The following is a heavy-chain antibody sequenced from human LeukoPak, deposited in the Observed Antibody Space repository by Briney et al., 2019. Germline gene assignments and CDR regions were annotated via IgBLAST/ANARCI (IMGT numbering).Heavy chain of an antibody. Sequence: SETLSLTCTVSGGSISSYYWSWIRQPPGKGLEWIGYIYYSGSTNYNPSLKSRVTISVDTSKNQFSLKLSSVTAADTAVYYCARISSSDWYNERGAFDVWGQGTMVTVSS. D-gene: IGHD6-13*01. CDR3: ARISSSDWYNERGAFDV. V-gene: IGHV4-59*01. J-gene: IGHJ3*01. CDR2: IYYSGST. CDR1: GGSISSYY.